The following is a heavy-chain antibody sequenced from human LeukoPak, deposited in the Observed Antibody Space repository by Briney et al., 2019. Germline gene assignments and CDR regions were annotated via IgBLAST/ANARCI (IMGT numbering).Heavy chain of an antibody. V-gene: IGHV4-39*01. J-gene: IGHJ4*02. CDR3: ARSTPLLEEPFFDY. Sequence: PSETLSLTCTVSGGSISSSSYYWRWLRQPPGKGLEWIGSIYYSGSTYYNPSLKSRVTISVDTSKNQFSLKLSSVTAADTAVYYCARSTPLLEEPFFDYWGQGTLVTVSS. CDR2: IYYSGST. CDR1: GGSISSSSYY. D-gene: IGHD3-3*01.